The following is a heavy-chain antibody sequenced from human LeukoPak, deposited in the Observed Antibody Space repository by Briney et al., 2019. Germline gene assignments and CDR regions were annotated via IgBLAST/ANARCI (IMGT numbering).Heavy chain of an antibody. Sequence: GGSLRLSCAASGFTFSSYAMSWVRQAPGKGLEWVSGISGSGSRTFYADSVKGRFTVSRDNSKNTMYLQMNSLRGEDTAVYYCATLGHAFDIWGQGTMVTVSS. J-gene: IGHJ3*02. V-gene: IGHV3-23*01. CDR1: GFTFSSYA. D-gene: IGHD3-10*01. CDR3: ATLGHAFDI. CDR2: ISGSGSRT.